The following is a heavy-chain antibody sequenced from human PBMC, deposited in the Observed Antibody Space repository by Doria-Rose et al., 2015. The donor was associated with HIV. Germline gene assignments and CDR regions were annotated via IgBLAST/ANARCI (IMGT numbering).Heavy chain of an antibody. Sequence: QVQLQQLDAGLVEPSETLSLTCAVLGGSFSGYYWSWIRQPPGKGLEWIGEINHSGSTNYKTSLRSRVTISLDTSRTLFSVKLSSVTAADTAVYYCARCLLRGGWNDVDYYYGMDVWGQGTTVTVSS. J-gene: IGHJ6*02. V-gene: IGHV4-34*01. D-gene: IGHD1-1*01. CDR1: GGSFSGYY. CDR2: INHSGST. CDR3: ARCLLRGGWNDVDYYYGMDV.